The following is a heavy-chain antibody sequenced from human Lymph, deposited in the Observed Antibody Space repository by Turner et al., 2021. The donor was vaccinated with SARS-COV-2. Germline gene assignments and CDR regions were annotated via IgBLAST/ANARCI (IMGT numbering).Heavy chain of an antibody. Sequence: EVQLVESGGGLVKPGGSLRLSCAASGFTFSTYSMNWVRQAPGKGLEWISSISCSSSYIYHADSVKGRFTISRDDAKNSLYLQMNSLRAEDTAVYYCARDIPTTADYFDYWGQGTLVTVSS. J-gene: IGHJ4*02. CDR1: GFTFSTYS. V-gene: IGHV3-21*01. CDR2: ISCSSSYI. CDR3: ARDIPTTADYFDY. D-gene: IGHD4-17*01.